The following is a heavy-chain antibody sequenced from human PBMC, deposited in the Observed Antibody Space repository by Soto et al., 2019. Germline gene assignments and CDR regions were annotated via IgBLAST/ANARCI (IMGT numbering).Heavy chain of an antibody. V-gene: IGHV4-31*03. Sequence: QEQLQESGPGLVEPSQTLSLTCTVSSGSLSSGGYYWNWIRQHPVKGLQWIGYIYFTGITYSTQSVMSRVNLSVHTSKSQFSLELKSVSAADTAIYYCASAPPYHKVNWFALWGPGVLVTLSS. CDR1: SGSLSSGGYY. CDR3: ASAPPYHKVNWFAL. J-gene: IGHJ5*02. CDR2: IYFTGIT.